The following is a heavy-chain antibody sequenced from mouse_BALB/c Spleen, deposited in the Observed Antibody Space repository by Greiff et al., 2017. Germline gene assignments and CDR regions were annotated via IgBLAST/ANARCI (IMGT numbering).Heavy chain of an antibody. V-gene: IGHV5-17*02. CDR2: ISSGSSTI. J-gene: IGHJ4*01. Sequence: EVKVVESGGGLVQPGGSRKLSCAASVFTFSSFGMHWVRQAPEKGLEWVAYISSGSSTIYYADTVKGRFTISRDNPKNTLFLQMTSLRSEDTAMYYCAREGDYYGSDYAMDYWGQGTSVTVSS. CDR3: AREGDYYGSDYAMDY. CDR1: VFTFSSFG. D-gene: IGHD1-1*01.